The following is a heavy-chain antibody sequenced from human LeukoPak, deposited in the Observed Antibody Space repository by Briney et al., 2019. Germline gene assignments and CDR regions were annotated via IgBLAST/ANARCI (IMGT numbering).Heavy chain of an antibody. CDR1: GYTFTSYG. V-gene: IGHV1-18*01. Sequence: ASVKVSCKASGYTFTSYGISWVRQAPGQGLEWMGWISAYNGNTNYAQKLQGGVTMTTDTSTSAAYMELRSLRSDDTAVYYCARLGYSYGYYYYYYMDVWGKGTTVTVSS. CDR2: ISAYNGNT. J-gene: IGHJ6*03. CDR3: ARLGYSYGYYYYYYMDV. D-gene: IGHD5-18*01.